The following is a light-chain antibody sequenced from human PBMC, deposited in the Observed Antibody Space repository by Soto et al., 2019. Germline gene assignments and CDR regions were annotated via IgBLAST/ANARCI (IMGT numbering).Light chain of an antibody. J-gene: IGKJ1*01. Sequence: EIVLTQSPGNLSLSPGERATLSCRASQSVSSNYLAWYQQKPGQAPRLLIYGASSRATGIPDRCSGSGSGRDFTLTISRLEPEDFAVYYCQQYGSSPTFGQGTKGDIK. CDR3: QQYGSSPT. CDR2: GAS. CDR1: QSVSSNY. V-gene: IGKV3-20*01.